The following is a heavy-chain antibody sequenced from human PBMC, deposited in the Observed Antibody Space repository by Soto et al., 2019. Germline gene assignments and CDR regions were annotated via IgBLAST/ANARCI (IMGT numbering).Heavy chain of an antibody. J-gene: IGHJ6*02. CDR1: DDTFGSNG. D-gene: IGHD6-6*01. V-gene: IGHV1-18*01. CDR3: ERVVQSLAAARARIYLFYPMDV. Sequence: QVQLVQSGAEVMKPGASVKVSCKASDDTFGSNGVTWVRQAPGQGLEGMGWISDYHGTTRYSQKFQGRVTMTTDPSTGPYYMELRSLRSDETAVYFCERVVQSLAAARARIYLFYPMDVRGQGTTVTVSS. CDR2: ISDYHGTT.